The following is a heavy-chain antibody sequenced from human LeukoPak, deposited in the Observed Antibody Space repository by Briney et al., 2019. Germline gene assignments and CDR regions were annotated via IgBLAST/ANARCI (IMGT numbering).Heavy chain of an antibody. V-gene: IGHV4-34*01. CDR2: INHSGST. Sequence: SETLSLTCAVYGGSFSGYYWSWIRQPPGKGLEWIGEINHSGSTNYNPSLKSRVTISVDTSKNQFSLKLSSVTAADTAVYYCARDRGHSSGWYSGDDAFDIWGQGTMVTVSS. D-gene: IGHD6-19*01. J-gene: IGHJ3*02. CDR3: ARDRGHSSGWYSGDDAFDI. CDR1: GGSFSGYY.